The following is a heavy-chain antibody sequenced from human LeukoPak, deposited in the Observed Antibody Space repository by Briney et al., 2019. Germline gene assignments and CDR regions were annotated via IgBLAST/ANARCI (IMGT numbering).Heavy chain of an antibody. CDR3: ARVPYYYDSSGYYPFDY. CDR2: INPNSGGT. J-gene: IGHJ4*02. D-gene: IGHD3-22*01. CDR1: GYTFTGYY. Sequence: ASVKVSCKASGYTFTGYYMRWVRQAPGQGLEWMGWINPNSGGTNYAQKFQGRVTMTRDTSISTAYMELSRLRSDDTAVYYCARVPYYYDSSGYYPFDYWGQGTLVTVSS. V-gene: IGHV1-2*02.